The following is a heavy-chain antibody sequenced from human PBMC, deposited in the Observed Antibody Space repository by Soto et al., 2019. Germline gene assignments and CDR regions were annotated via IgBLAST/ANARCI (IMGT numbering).Heavy chain of an antibody. D-gene: IGHD6-13*01. CDR2: ISGSGGST. Sequence: PGGSLRLSCAASGFTFSSYAMSWVRQAPGKGLEWVSAISGSGGSTYYADSVKGRFTISRDNSKNTLYLQMNSLRAEDTAVYYCAKSIAAAGPSPPYCYYYGMDVWGQGTTVTVSS. V-gene: IGHV3-23*01. CDR3: AKSIAAAGPSPPYCYYYGMDV. J-gene: IGHJ6*02. CDR1: GFTFSSYA.